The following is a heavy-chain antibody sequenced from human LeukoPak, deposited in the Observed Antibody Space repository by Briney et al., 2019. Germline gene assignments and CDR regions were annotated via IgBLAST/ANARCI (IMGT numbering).Heavy chain of an antibody. CDR2: TYSGGST. V-gene: IGHV3-66*02. CDR1: GFTVSSNY. CDR3: AREITGTTTTGPQTH. D-gene: IGHD1-14*01. J-gene: IGHJ4*02. Sequence: GGSLRLSCAASGFTVSSNYMSWVRQAPGKGLEWVSVTYSGGSTYYADSVKGRFTISRDNSKNTLYLQMNSLRAEDTAVYYCAREITGTTTTGPQTHWGQGTLVTVSS.